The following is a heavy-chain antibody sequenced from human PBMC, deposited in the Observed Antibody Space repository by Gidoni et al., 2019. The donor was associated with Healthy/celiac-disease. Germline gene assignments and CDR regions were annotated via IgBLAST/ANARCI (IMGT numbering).Heavy chain of an antibody. D-gene: IGHD5-18*01. CDR2: ISYDGSNK. J-gene: IGHJ4*02. CDR3: ARNTGALRFGYSYGTIDY. Sequence: QVQLVESGGGVVQPGRSLRLSCAASGFTFSSYAMHWVRQAPGKGLEWVAVISYDGSNKYYADSVKGRFTISRDNSKNTLYLQMNSLRAEDTAVYYCARNTGALRFGYSYGTIDYWGQGTLVTVSS. V-gene: IGHV3-30-3*01. CDR1: GFTFSSYA.